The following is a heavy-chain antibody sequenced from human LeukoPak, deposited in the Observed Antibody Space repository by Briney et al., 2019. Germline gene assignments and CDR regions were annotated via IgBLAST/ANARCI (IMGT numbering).Heavy chain of an antibody. Sequence: ASVKVSCKASGYTFTSYGISWVRQAPGQGLEWMGWISAYNGNTNYAQKLQGRVTMTTDTSTSTAYMELRSLRSDDTAVCYCAREWDIAAAGTDFDYWGQGTLVTVSS. CDR3: AREWDIAAAGTDFDY. CDR2: ISAYNGNT. J-gene: IGHJ4*02. D-gene: IGHD6-13*01. CDR1: GYTFTSYG. V-gene: IGHV1-18*01.